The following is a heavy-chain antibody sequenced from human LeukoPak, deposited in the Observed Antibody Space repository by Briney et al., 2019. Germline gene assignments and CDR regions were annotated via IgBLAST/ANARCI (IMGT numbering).Heavy chain of an antibody. D-gene: IGHD2-15*01. J-gene: IGHJ5*02. CDR3: ARINNRSGGSCFWFDP. CDR2: IYYSGST. Sequence: SETLSLTCTVSGGSISSYYWSWIRQPPGKGLEWIGYIYYSGSTNYNPSLKSRVTISVDTSKNQFSLKLSSVTAADTAVYYCARINNRSGGSCFWFDPWGQGTLVTVSS. CDR1: GGSISSYY. V-gene: IGHV4-59*01.